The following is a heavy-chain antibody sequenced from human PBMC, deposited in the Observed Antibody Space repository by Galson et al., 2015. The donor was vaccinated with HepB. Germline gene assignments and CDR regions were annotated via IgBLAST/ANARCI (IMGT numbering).Heavy chain of an antibody. CDR2: ISYDGSNK. V-gene: IGHV3-30-3*01. CDR3: ARDRRIAGDDQDAFDI. Sequence: SLRLSCAASGFTFSSYAMHWVRQAPGKGLEWVAVISYDGSNKYYADSVKGRFTISRDNSKNTLYLQMNSLRAEDTAVYYCARDRRIAGDDQDAFDIWGQGTMVTVSS. CDR1: GFTFSSYA. J-gene: IGHJ3*02. D-gene: IGHD6-13*01.